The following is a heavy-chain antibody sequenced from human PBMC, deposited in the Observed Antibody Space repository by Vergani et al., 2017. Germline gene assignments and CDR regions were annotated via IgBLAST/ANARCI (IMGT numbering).Heavy chain of an antibody. CDR1: GYSFTSYW. J-gene: IGHJ3*02. Sequence: EVQLVQSGAEVKKPGESLKISCKGSGYSFTSYWIGWVRQMPGKGLEWMGIIYPGDSDTRYSPSFQGQVTISAAKSISTAYLQWSTLKASDTAMYYCAREGPRKNYDILTGYYRADAFDIWGQGTMVTVSS. V-gene: IGHV5-51*01. D-gene: IGHD3-9*01. CDR2: IYPGDSDT. CDR3: AREGPRKNYDILTGYYRADAFDI.